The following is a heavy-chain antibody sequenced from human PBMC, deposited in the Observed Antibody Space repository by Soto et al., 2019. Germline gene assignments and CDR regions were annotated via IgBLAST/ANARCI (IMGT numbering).Heavy chain of an antibody. Sequence: SVKVSCKASGGTFSSYAISWVRQAPGQGLEWMGGIIPIFGTANYAQKFQGRVTITADESTSTAYMELSSLRSEDTAVYYCASSSDSSGYYPPYYGMDVWGQGTTVTVSS. D-gene: IGHD3-22*01. CDR1: GGTFSSYA. CDR3: ASSSDSSGYYPPYYGMDV. CDR2: IIPIFGTA. J-gene: IGHJ6*02. V-gene: IGHV1-69*13.